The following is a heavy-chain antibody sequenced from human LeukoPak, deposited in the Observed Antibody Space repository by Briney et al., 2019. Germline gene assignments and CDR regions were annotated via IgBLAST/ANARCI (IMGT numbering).Heavy chain of an antibody. V-gene: IGHV1-46*01. J-gene: IGHJ4*02. D-gene: IGHD3-16*02. Sequence: ASVKVSCKASGYTFTSYYMHWVRQAPGQGLEWMGIINPSGGSTSYAQKFQGRVTMTRDTSTSTVYMELSSLRSEDTAVYYCARPKGSYDYVWGSYRSYYFDYWGQGTLVTVSS. CDR1: GYTFTSYY. CDR3: ARPKGSYDYVWGSYRSYYFDY. CDR2: INPSGGST.